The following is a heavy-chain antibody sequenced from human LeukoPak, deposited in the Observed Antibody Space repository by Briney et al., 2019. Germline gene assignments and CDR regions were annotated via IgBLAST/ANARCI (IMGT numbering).Heavy chain of an antibody. CDR1: GGSISSYY. Sequence: SETLSLTCTVSGGSISSYYWSWIRQTPGKGLEWIGYIYDSGSTNYNPSLKSRATISVDTSKNQFSLKLSSVTAADTAVYYCARGRAGYGDYYYMDVWGKGTTVTISS. V-gene: IGHV4-59*01. CDR2: IYDSGST. D-gene: IGHD4-17*01. J-gene: IGHJ6*03. CDR3: ARGRAGYGDYYYMDV.